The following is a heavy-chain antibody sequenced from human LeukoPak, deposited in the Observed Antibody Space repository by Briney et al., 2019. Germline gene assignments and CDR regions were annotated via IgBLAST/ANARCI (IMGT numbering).Heavy chain of an antibody. J-gene: IGHJ4*02. CDR2: INQDGSEK. V-gene: IGHV3-7*01. CDR3: ARDKVSY. Sequence: SGGSLRLSCAASGFTFSSHWMSWVRQTPGKGLEWVAHINQDGSEKYYVDSVKGRFTISRDNAKNSLHLQVNSLRSEDTAVYYCARDKVSYWGQGILVTVSS. CDR1: GFTFSSHW.